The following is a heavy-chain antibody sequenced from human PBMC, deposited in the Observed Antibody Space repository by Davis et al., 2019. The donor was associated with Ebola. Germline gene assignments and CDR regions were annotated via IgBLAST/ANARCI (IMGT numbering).Heavy chain of an antibody. CDR1: DASISGHY. J-gene: IGHJ4*02. V-gene: IGHV4-59*11. D-gene: IGHD2-21*01. CDR2: ISGSGRT. Sequence: PSETLSLTFTVSDASISGHYWNWFRQPPGKGLEWIGFISGSGRTSYNPSLKSRVTISADTSKNQFSLNLSSVTAADTAVYFCSRIGEGAYWGQGTLVTVSS. CDR3: SRIGEGAY.